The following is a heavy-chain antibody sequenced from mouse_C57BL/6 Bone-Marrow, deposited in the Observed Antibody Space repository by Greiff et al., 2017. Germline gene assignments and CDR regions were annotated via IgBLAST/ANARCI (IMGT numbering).Heavy chain of an antibody. J-gene: IGHJ2*01. D-gene: IGHD1-1*01. V-gene: IGHV1-4*01. CDR3: ARASTVEGDY. CDR1: GYTFTSYT. Sequence: VQLQQSGAELARPGASVKMSCKASGYTFTSYTMHWVKQRPGQGLEWIGYISPSSGYTKYNQKFKDKATLTADKSSSTAYMQLSSLTSEDSAVYYCARASTVEGDYWGQGTTLTVSS. CDR2: ISPSSGYT.